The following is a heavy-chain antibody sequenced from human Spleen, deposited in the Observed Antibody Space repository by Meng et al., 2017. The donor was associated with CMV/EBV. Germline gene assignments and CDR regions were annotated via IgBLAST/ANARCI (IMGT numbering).Heavy chain of an antibody. Sequence: GGSLRLSCAASGFTFNNAWMNWVRQAPGKELEWVGRVKSKTDGGATDYAAPVKGRFIISRDDSKNTLYLQMNSLKTEDTAVYYCNRDAAAGLDWFDPWGQGTLVTVSS. D-gene: IGHD1-1*01. J-gene: IGHJ5*02. CDR2: VKSKTDGGAT. V-gene: IGHV3-15*01. CDR1: GFTFNNAW. CDR3: NRDAAAGLDWFDP.